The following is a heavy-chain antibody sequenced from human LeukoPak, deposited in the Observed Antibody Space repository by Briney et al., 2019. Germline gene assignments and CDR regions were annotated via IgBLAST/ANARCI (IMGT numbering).Heavy chain of an antibody. J-gene: IGHJ6*03. Sequence: GGSLRLSCAASGFTFSTYTIHWVRQAPGKGLEWVAVMSYDGNDKHYAASVKGRFTISRDNSKNTVYLQMNSLRAEDTAVYYCAREGHYDILTGYSPVEYYYYYMDVWGKGTTVTASS. CDR3: AREGHYDILTGYSPVEYYYYYMDV. V-gene: IGHV3-30*04. D-gene: IGHD3-9*01. CDR1: GFTFSTYT. CDR2: MSYDGNDK.